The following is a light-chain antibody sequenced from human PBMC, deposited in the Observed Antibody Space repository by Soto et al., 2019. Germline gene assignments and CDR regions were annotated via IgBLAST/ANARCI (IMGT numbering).Light chain of an antibody. Sequence: EIVLTQSPGTLSLSPGERATLSCRASQSVSSNYFAWYQQKPGQAPRLLIYGTSIRATGIPDRFSGSGSGTDFTLTVSRPEPEDSAVYYCQQFDRSPPMYTFGQGTKLEI. CDR2: GTS. V-gene: IGKV3-20*01. CDR1: QSVSSNY. J-gene: IGKJ2*01. CDR3: QQFDRSPPMYT.